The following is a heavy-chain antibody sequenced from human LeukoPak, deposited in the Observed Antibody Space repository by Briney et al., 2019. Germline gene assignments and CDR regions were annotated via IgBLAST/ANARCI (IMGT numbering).Heavy chain of an antibody. V-gene: IGHV4-34*01. Sequence: SETLSLTCAVYGGSFSGYYWSWIRQPPGKGLEWIREINHSGSANYNPSLKSRVTISVDTSKNQFSLNLSSVTAADTAVYYCARGPYYYDYGWGSYRLTNDAFDIWGQGTMVTVSS. CDR3: ARGPYYYDYGWGSYRLTNDAFDI. CDR2: INHSGSA. D-gene: IGHD3-16*02. J-gene: IGHJ3*02. CDR1: GGSFSGYY.